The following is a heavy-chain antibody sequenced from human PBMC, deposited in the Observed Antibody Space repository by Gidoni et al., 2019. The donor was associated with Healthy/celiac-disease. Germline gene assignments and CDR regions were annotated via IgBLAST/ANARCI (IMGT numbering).Heavy chain of an antibody. Sequence: EVQLVESGGGLVQPGGSLKLSCAASGFTFRGSAMHWVRQASGKGLEWVGRIRSKANSYATAYAASVKGRFTISRDDSKNTAYLQMNSLKTEDTAVYYCTRPTRRYYYYGMDVWGQGTTVTVSS. CDR3: TRPTRRYYYYGMDV. CDR2: IRSKANSYAT. CDR1: GFTFRGSA. V-gene: IGHV3-73*02. J-gene: IGHJ6*02.